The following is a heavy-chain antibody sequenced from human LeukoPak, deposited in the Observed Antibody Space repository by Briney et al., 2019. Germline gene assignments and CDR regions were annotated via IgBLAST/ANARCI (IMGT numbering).Heavy chain of an antibody. Sequence: PGGSLRLSCAASGFTFSSYSMNWVRQAPGKGLEWVANTHQDGNEKYYVDSVKGRFTISRDNAKNSLYLQMNSLRAEDSAVYYCARDARVVLDYWGQGTLVTVSS. CDR2: THQDGNEK. CDR3: ARDARVVLDY. J-gene: IGHJ4*02. D-gene: IGHD2/OR15-2a*01. CDR1: GFTFSSYS. V-gene: IGHV3-7*01.